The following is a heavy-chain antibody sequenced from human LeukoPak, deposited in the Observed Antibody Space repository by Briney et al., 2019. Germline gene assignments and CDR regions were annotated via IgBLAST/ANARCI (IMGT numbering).Heavy chain of an antibody. J-gene: IGHJ4*02. V-gene: IGHV3-48*03. CDR3: ARDRYCSSASCYGGDY. CDR1: GFTFSNYE. Sequence: PGRSLRLSCAASGFTFSNYEMNWVRQAPGKGLEWVSYINFSGSTMYYAGSVKGRFTISRDNAKNTLYLQMNSLRAEDTAVYYCARDRYCSSASCYGGDYWGQGTLVTVPS. CDR2: INFSGSTM. D-gene: IGHD2-2*01.